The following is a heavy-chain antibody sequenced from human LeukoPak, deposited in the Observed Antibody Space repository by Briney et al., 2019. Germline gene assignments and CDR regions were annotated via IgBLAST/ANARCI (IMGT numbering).Heavy chain of an antibody. Sequence: GTSLRLSCAASGFTFSSYGMHWVRQAPGKGLEWVAVIWFDGSNKYYADSVKGRFIISRDNSKNTLYLQMNSLRVEDTAVYYCARDPYYYDSSGYLPWGQGTLVTVSS. CDR3: ARDPYYYDSSGYLP. CDR1: GFTFSSYG. V-gene: IGHV3-33*01. J-gene: IGHJ5*02. D-gene: IGHD3-22*01. CDR2: IWFDGSNK.